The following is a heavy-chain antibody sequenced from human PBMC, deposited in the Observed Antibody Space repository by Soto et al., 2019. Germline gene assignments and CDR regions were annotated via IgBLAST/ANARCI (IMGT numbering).Heavy chain of an antibody. CDR2: ISGSGDRT. CDR3: VKEQSGHSYADS. Sequence: EVQLLESGGGLVQPGGSLRLSCAASGFTFSNYAVSWLRQPPGKGLEWVSAISGSGDRTYYADSVKGRFTISRDNSKNTLYLQMNSLRAEDSAVYYCVKEQSGHSYADSWGQGTLVTVSS. CDR1: GFTFSNYA. D-gene: IGHD5-18*01. V-gene: IGHV3-23*01. J-gene: IGHJ4*02.